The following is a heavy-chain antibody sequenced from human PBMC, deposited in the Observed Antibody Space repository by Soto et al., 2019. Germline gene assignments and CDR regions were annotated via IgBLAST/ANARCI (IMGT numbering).Heavy chain of an antibody. CDR1: GITFSDLH. CDR3: AAVRGSLGSLSFDY. D-gene: IGHD1-26*01. Sequence: EVLLQQSGAEAREPGGVVKMSCAVSGITFSDLHMHWVKQAPGKGLEWVGLVEVENDDRLYAEKYRGRLNINTDTSRHTSYMELNSLKSDDTAIYFCAAVRGSLGSLSFDYWGQGTPVTVSA. V-gene: IGHV1-69-2*01. CDR2: VEVENDDR. J-gene: IGHJ4*02.